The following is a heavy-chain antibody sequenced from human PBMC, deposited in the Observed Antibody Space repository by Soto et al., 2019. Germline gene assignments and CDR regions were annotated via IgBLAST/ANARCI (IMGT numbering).Heavy chain of an antibody. CDR1: EFTFSNYA. J-gene: IGHJ4*02. CDR3: ARGPIGDAAMVTNYSDH. Sequence: QVQLVESGGGVVQPGRSLRLSCAASEFTFSNYAIHWVRQAPGKGLEWVAVLSYDGNNIHYADSVKGRFTVSRDNSKNTLFLQMNSLRAEDTALYYCARGPIGDAAMVTNYSDHWRQGTLLTVS. D-gene: IGHD5-18*01. CDR2: LSYDGNNI. V-gene: IGHV3-30-3*01.